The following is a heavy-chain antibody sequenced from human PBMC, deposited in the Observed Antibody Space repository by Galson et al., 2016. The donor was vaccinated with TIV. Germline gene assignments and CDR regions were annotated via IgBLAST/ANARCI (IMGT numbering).Heavy chain of an antibody. CDR2: INPSGGST. Sequence: SCKASGYTFTGYFIHWVRQAPGQGLEWMGIINPSGGSTSYAQKFQGRVTMTRVTSTSTVYMELSSLRSEDTAVYYCARDGEVGSSDYDHWGQGTLVSVSS. CDR3: ARDGEVGSSDYDH. CDR1: GYTFTGYF. D-gene: IGHD3-22*01. J-gene: IGHJ4*02. V-gene: IGHV1-46*01.